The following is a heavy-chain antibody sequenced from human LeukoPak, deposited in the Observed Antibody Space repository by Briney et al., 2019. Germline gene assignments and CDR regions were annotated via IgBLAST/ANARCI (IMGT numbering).Heavy chain of an antibody. CDR1: GFTFSSYG. J-gene: IGHJ4*02. V-gene: IGHV3-30*02. CDR2: IRYDGSNK. D-gene: IGHD3-3*01. Sequence: GGSLRLSCAASGFTFSSYGMHWVRQAPGKGLEWVSFIRYDGSNKYYADSVKGRFTISRDNSKNTLYLYMNSRRAEATAWYYSSKDTYSRGFFLVGYFDYWGQGNLVTVSS. CDR3: SKDTYSRGFFLVGYFDY.